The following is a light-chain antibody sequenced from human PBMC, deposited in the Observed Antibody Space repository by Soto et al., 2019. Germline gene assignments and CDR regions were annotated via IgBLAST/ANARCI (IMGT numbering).Light chain of an antibody. J-gene: IGKJ1*01. CDR1: QGLLHSNGYNF. V-gene: IGKV2-28*01. CDR2: MGS. CDR3: MQALQTPRT. Sequence: DIVMTQSPLSLPATPGEPASISCRSSQGLLHSNGYNFLDWYVQKPGQSPQLLIYMGSNRASGVPDRFSGSGSGTDFTLKISRVEAEDVGVYYCMQALQTPRTFGQGTKVEIK.